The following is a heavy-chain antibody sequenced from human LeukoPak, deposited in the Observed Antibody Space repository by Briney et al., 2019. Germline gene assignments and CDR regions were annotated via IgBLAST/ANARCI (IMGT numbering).Heavy chain of an antibody. D-gene: IGHD5-12*01. CDR3: ARLPGEYSGYEATDY. Sequence: PSETLSLTCTVSGGSISSSSYYWGWIRQPPGKGLEWIGSIYYSGSTYYNPSLKSRVTISVDTSKNQFSLKLSSVTAADTAVYYCARLPGEYSGYEATDYWGQGTLVIVSS. CDR1: GGSISSSSYY. J-gene: IGHJ4*02. V-gene: IGHV4-39*01. CDR2: IYYSGST.